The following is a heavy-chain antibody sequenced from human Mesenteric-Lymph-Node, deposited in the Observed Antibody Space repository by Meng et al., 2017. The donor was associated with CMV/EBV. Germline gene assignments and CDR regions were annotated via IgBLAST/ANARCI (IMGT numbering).Heavy chain of an antibody. D-gene: IGHD3-3*01. Sequence: SVKVSCKASGGTFSSYAISWVRQAPGQGLEWMGGTIPILGIANYAQKFQGRVTITADKSTSTAYMELSSLRSEDTAVYYCARLLSYYDFWSEDDAFDIWGQGTMVTVSS. J-gene: IGHJ3*02. CDR1: GGTFSSYA. CDR2: TIPILGIA. CDR3: ARLLSYYDFWSEDDAFDI. V-gene: IGHV1-69*10.